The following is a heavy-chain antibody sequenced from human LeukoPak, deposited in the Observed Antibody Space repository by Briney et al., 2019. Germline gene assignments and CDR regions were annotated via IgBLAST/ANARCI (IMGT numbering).Heavy chain of an antibody. CDR3: ARKGVYYYDSSGLDY. D-gene: IGHD3-22*01. J-gene: IGHJ4*02. Sequence: SGTLSLTCAVSGGSISSSNWWSWVRQPPGKGLEWIGETYHSGSTNYNPSLKSRVTISVDKSKNQFSLKLSSVTAADTAVYYCARKGVYYYDSSGLDYWGQGTLVTVSS. CDR2: TYHSGST. CDR1: GGSISSSNW. V-gene: IGHV4-4*02.